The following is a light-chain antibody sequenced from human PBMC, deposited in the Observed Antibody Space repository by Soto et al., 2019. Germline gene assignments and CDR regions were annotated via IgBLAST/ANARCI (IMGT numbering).Light chain of an antibody. Sequence: QSALPQPPSASGSLGQSVTISCTGTSSDVGGYNYVSWYQQHPGKAPKLIIYEVSKRPSGVPDRFSGSKSGNTASLTVSGLQAEDEGDYYCSSYAGSYRVFGTGTKVTVL. J-gene: IGLJ1*01. CDR1: SSDVGGYNY. CDR3: SSYAGSYRV. CDR2: EVS. V-gene: IGLV2-8*01.